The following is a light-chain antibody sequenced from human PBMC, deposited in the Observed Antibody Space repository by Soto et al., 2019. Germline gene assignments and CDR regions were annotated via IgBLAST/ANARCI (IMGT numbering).Light chain of an antibody. Sequence: DIHITHSPSTLSASVGDIVTITCRASQSISSWLAWYQQKPGKAPKLLIYDASSLESGVPSRFSGSGSGTEFTLTISSLQPDDFATYYCQQYNSLWTFGQGTKVDIK. CDR1: QSISSW. CDR3: QQYNSLWT. J-gene: IGKJ1*01. CDR2: DAS. V-gene: IGKV1-5*01.